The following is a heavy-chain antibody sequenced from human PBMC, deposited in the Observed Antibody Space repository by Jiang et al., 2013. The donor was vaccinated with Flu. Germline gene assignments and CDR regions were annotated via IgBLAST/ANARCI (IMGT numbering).Heavy chain of an antibody. D-gene: IGHD3-16*01. CDR2: INPNGGST. Sequence: GAEVKKPGASVKVSCTASGYTFTTYFIHWVRQAPGQGLEWMGIINPNGGSTNYAQKFQGRVSMTSDTSTSTVYMELSSLRSEDTAVYYCARIRRGDYWGQGTLVTVSS. CDR3: ARIRRGDY. CDR1: GYTFTTYF. J-gene: IGHJ4*02. V-gene: IGHV1-46*01.